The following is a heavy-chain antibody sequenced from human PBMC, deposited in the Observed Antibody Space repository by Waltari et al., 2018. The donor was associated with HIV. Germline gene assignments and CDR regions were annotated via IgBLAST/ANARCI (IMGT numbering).Heavy chain of an antibody. CDR2: RTKEGRNA. Sequence: EVQLVESGGGLVQPGESLRLSCVASGFNLTDYWLHWVRHVSGQGPLWVPRRTKEGRNAIYAVSLKGRFTISRDISKNTLYLELGRVGVEDSGVYYCVRNEVWQRFHYFEHWGQGTLVTVSS. V-gene: IGHV3-74*01. J-gene: IGHJ1*01. D-gene: IGHD3-16*01. CDR1: GFNLTDYW. CDR3: VRNEVWQRFHYFEH.